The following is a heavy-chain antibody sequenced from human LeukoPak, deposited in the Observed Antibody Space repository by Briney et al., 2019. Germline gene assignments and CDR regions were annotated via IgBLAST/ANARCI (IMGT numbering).Heavy chain of an antibody. V-gene: IGHV3-53*01. Sequence: GGSLRLSCAASGFTVSSNYMSWVRQAPGKGLELVSVIYSGGSTYYADSVKGRFTISRDNSKNTLYLQMNSLRAEDTAVYYCARAGQWLGQYYFDYWGQGTLVTVSS. CDR2: IYSGGST. J-gene: IGHJ4*02. D-gene: IGHD6-19*01. CDR3: ARAGQWLGQYYFDY. CDR1: GFTVSSNY.